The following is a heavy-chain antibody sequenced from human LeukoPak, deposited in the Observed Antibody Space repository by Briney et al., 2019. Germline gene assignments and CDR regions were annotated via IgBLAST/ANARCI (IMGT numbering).Heavy chain of an antibody. Sequence: GSPRLSCAASGFTFTCCAMSWVRQAPGKGLEWVSLISSGGGSTYYADSVKGRFTISRDNSKNTLYLQMNSLRAEDTAVYYCAKERGALKQDYYMDVWGKGTTITVSS. CDR3: AKERGALKQDYYMDV. D-gene: IGHD1-26*01. CDR2: ISSGGGST. V-gene: IGHV3-23*01. CDR1: GFTFTCCA. J-gene: IGHJ6*03.